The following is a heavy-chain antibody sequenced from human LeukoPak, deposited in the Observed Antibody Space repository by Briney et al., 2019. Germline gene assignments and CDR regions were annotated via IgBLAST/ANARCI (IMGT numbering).Heavy chain of an antibody. CDR2: ISGGGDTT. V-gene: IGHV3-23*01. Sequence: GGSLRLSCSASGFSFSSYTMTWVRQAPGKGPEWVSIISGGGDTTFYTDSVKGRFTISRDNSKNTLYLQMNSLRVEDTAVYYCAKDGTYYYDSSGYYYGWFDPWGQGTLVTVSS. D-gene: IGHD3-22*01. CDR1: GFSFSSYT. J-gene: IGHJ5*02. CDR3: AKDGTYYYDSSGYYYGWFDP.